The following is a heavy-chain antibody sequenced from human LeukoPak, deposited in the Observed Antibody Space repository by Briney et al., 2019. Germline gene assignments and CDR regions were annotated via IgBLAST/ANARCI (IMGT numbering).Heavy chain of an antibody. Sequence: XGSLRLSCAAXGFTFXSYAMSWVRQAPGKGLEWVSAISGSGGSTYYADSVKGRFTISRDNSKNTLYLQMNSLRAEDTAVYYCAKGPDSETNMNDYWGQGTLVTVSS. D-gene: IGHD2-15*01. V-gene: IGHV3-23*01. CDR3: AKGPDSETNMNDY. CDR1: GFTFXSYA. CDR2: ISGSGGST. J-gene: IGHJ4*02.